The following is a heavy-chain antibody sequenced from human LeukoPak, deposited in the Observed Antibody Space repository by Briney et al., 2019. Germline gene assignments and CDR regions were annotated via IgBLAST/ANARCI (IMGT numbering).Heavy chain of an antibody. V-gene: IGHV4-59*08. CDR2: ICCGGST. CDR1: GASISYNY. D-gene: IGHD6-19*01. Sequence: SETLSLTYTVSGASISYNYWSWIRQPPGMGLEWLGYICCGGSTNYNPSLSSRVTISEDTSKNQFSLSLSSVTAADTAVYYCARHPPGSASGWHSLDFWGQGALVTVSS. J-gene: IGHJ4*02. CDR3: ARHPPGSASGWHSLDF.